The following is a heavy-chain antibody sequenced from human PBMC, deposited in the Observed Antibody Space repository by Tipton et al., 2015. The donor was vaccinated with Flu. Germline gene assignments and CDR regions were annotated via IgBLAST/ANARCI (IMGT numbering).Heavy chain of an antibody. D-gene: IGHD2/OR15-2a*01. CDR3: VRPQISYGIPASFFFDY. Sequence: QSGAEVKKSAESLRISCKASGYTFSNDWIGWVRQMLGKGLEWMGIILPGDSRTTYNPSFRGQVTISVDKSISTAYLQWRSLKASDTAMYYCVRPQISYGIPASFFFDYWGQGTPVTVSS. V-gene: IGHV5-51*03. J-gene: IGHJ4*02. CDR2: ILPGDSRT. CDR1: GYTFSNDW.